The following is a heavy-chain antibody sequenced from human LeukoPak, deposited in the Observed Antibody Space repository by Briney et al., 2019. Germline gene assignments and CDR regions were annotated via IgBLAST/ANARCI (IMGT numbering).Heavy chain of an antibody. Sequence: GGSLRLSCAASGLTFSSYAMSWVRQAPGKGLEWVAVIWYDGSNKYYADSVKGRFTISRDNSKNTLYLQMNSLRAEDTAVYYCARDGPGYCSSTSCPYLGMDVWGQGTTVTVSS. CDR1: GLTFSSYA. CDR2: IWYDGSNK. V-gene: IGHV3-33*08. CDR3: ARDGPGYCSSTSCPYLGMDV. D-gene: IGHD2-2*01. J-gene: IGHJ6*02.